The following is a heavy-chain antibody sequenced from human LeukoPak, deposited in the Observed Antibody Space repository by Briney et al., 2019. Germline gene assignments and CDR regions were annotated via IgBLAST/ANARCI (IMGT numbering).Heavy chain of an antibody. CDR3: AREAYCGGDCYSGFDY. CDR1: GGSISSYY. D-gene: IGHD2-21*02. CDR2: IYDSGST. Sequence: SETLSLTCTVSGGSISSYYWSWIRQPPGKGLEGIGYIYDSGSTNYNPSLKSRVTISIDTSKNQFSLKLSSVTAADAAVYYCAREAYCGGDCYSGFDYWGQGTLVTVSS. V-gene: IGHV4-59*01. J-gene: IGHJ4*02.